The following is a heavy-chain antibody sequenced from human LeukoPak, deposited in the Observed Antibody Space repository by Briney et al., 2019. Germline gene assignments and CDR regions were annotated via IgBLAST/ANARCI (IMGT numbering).Heavy chain of an antibody. Sequence: SETLSLTCAVYGGSFSGYYWSWIRQPPGKGLEWIGEINHSGSTNYSPSLKSRVTISVDTSKNQFSLKLSSVTAADTAVYYCARVRKTYYYGSGSYQLDYWGQGTLVTVSS. CDR1: GGSFSGYY. V-gene: IGHV4-34*01. CDR2: INHSGST. CDR3: ARVRKTYYYGSGSYQLDY. J-gene: IGHJ4*02. D-gene: IGHD3-10*01.